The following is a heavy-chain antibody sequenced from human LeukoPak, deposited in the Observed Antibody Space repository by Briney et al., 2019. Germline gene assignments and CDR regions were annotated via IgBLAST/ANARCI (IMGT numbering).Heavy chain of an antibody. CDR2: ISSSSSYI. CDR3: ARDWAVAGKGYYFDY. J-gene: IGHJ4*02. Sequence: PGGSLRLSCAASGFTFSSYSMNWVRQAPGKGLEWVSSISSSSSYIYYADSVKGRFTISRDNTKNSLYLQMNSLRAEDTAVYYCARDWAVAGKGYYFDYCGQGTLVTVSS. CDR1: GFTFSSYS. V-gene: IGHV3-21*01. D-gene: IGHD6-19*01.